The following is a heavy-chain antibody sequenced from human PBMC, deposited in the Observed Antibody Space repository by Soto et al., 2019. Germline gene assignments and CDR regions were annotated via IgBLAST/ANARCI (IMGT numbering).Heavy chain of an antibody. CDR2: IVSKADGGTI. J-gene: IGHJ3*01. CDR3: TASKTAGGFDV. Sequence: EVQLVESGGGLVKPAGCLRLSCAVSGFTFTSAYMGWVRQAPGKGLERIGRIVSKADGGTIDYAAPVKGRFTISGDESKNTLYLQRNSLRIEDTAMYYCTASKTAGGFDVWGQATRVTVS. CDR1: GFTFTSAY. V-gene: IGHV3-15*04. D-gene: IGHD3-10*01.